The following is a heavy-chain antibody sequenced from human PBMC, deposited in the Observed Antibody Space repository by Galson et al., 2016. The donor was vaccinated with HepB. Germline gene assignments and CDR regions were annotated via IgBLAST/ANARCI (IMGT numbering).Heavy chain of an antibody. Sequence: SLRLSCAASGFTFSAYAMHWVRQAPGKGPEWVAAISYDGSNKYYADSVKGRFTISRDNSKNTLFLQVNSLRTEDTAVYYCARGPQSDVWGYHCFGTDYWGQGTLVAVSS. D-gene: IGHD3-16*01. V-gene: IGHV3-30*03. J-gene: IGHJ4*02. CDR3: ARGPQSDVWGYHCFGTDY. CDR1: GFTFSAYA. CDR2: ISYDGSNK.